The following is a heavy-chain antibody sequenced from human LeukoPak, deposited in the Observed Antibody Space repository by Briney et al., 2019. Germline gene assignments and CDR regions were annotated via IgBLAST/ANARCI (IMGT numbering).Heavy chain of an antibody. CDR1: GLTVSNNY. CDR2: IYSDGTT. V-gene: IGHV3-66*01. Sequence: AGGSLRLSCVVSGLTVSNNYMSWVRQAPGKGLEWVSVIYSDGTTRNADSVKGRFTISRDNSKNTVYLQMDSLRAVDTAVYYCARDKDAWGQGTLVTVSS. J-gene: IGHJ5*02. CDR3: ARDKDA.